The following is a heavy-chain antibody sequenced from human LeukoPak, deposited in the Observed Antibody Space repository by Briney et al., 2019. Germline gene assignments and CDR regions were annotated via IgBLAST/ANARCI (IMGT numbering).Heavy chain of an antibody. CDR2: ISTSGSTT. CDR3: VTSGHSYGLGY. J-gene: IGHJ4*02. Sequence: GGSLRLSCAASGFTFSDYYMSWIRQAPGKGLEWVSYISTSGSTTYYADSVKGRFTIPRDNAKNSLYLQMNSLRADDTAVYYCVTSGHSYGLGYWGQGTLVTVSS. V-gene: IGHV3-11*01. CDR1: GFTFSDYY. D-gene: IGHD5-18*01.